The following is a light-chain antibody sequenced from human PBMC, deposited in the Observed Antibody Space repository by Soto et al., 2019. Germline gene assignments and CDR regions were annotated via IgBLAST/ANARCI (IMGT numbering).Light chain of an antibody. J-gene: IGLJ1*01. CDR1: SNDVGGYNY. V-gene: IGLV2-14*01. Sequence: QSALTQPASVSGSPGQSITISCTGTSNDVGGYNYVSWYQQHPGKAPKLMIYEVNNRPSGVSNRFSGSKSGNTASLTISGLQAEDEADSYCGSYTSSSTLVFGTGTKVTVL. CDR3: GSYTSSSTLV. CDR2: EVN.